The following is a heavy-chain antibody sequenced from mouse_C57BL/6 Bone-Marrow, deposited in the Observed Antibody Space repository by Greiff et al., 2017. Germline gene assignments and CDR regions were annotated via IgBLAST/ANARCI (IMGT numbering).Heavy chain of an antibody. Sequence: QVQLQQPGAELVKPGASVKLSCKASGYTFTSSWMHWVKQRPGRGLEWIGRIDPNSGGTKYNEKFKSQATLTVDKPSSTAYMQLSSLTSEDSAVYYCARWGLHAMDYWGQGTSVTVSS. CDR1: GYTFTSSW. CDR2: IDPNSGGT. CDR3: ARWGLHAMDY. J-gene: IGHJ4*01. V-gene: IGHV1-72*01.